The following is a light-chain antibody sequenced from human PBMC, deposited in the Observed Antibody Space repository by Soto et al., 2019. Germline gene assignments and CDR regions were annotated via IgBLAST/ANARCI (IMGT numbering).Light chain of an antibody. CDR1: SSDVGGYNY. J-gene: IGLJ3*02. CDR2: DVS. CDR3: CSYAGTYTWV. Sequence: QSVLTQPRSVSGSPGQSVTISCTGTSSDVGGYNYVSWYQQHAGKAPKLIIYDVSKRPSGVPRRFSGSKFGNTASLTISGLQAEDEADYCCCSYAGTYTWVFGGGTRLTVL. V-gene: IGLV2-11*01.